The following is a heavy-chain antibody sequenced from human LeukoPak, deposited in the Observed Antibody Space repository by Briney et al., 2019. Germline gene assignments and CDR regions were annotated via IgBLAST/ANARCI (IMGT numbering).Heavy chain of an antibody. CDR3: TAGTGRSDFDY. V-gene: IGHV3-15*01. CDR1: GFTFSNSW. CDR2: IKRKGDDGTI. Sequence: GGSLRLSCAASGFTFSNSWMSWVRQAPGRGLEWVGRIKRKGDDGTIDYAAPVKGRLSVSRDDPKNMLYLQMNSLKSEDTDVYYCTAGTGRSDFDYWGQGTLVTVSS. J-gene: IGHJ4*02. D-gene: IGHD3/OR15-3a*01.